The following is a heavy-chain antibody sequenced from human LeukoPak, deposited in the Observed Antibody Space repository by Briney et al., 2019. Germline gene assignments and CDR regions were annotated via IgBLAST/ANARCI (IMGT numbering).Heavy chain of an antibody. CDR2: IYYSGST. J-gene: IGHJ6*03. V-gene: IGHV4-59*08. Sequence: PSETLSLTCTVSGGSISSYYWSWIRQPPGKGLEWIGYIYYSGSTNYNPSLKSRVTISVDTSKNQFSLKLSSVTAADTAVYYCARRFEDSSSSGDYYYYYYMDVWGKGTTATVSS. CDR1: GGSISSYY. CDR3: ARRFEDSSSSGDYYYYYYMDV. D-gene: IGHD6-6*01.